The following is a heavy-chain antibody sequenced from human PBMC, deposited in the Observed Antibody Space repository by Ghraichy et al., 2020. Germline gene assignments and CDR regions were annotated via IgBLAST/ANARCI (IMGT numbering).Heavy chain of an antibody. Sequence: GGSLRLSCAASGFTFSSYGMHWVRQAPGKGLEWVAVIWYDGSNKYYADSVKGRFTISRDNSKNTLYLHMNSLRAEDTAVYYCASEYYYGSGSYGYYMDVWGKGTPVTVSS. D-gene: IGHD3-10*01. CDR1: GFTFSSYG. J-gene: IGHJ6*03. CDR2: IWYDGSNK. CDR3: ASEYYYGSGSYGYYMDV. V-gene: IGHV3-33*01.